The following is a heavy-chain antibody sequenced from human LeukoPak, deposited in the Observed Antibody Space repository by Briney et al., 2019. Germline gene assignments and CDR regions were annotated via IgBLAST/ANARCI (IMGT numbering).Heavy chain of an antibody. Sequence: ASVKVSCKASGYTFTGYYMHWVRQAPGQGLEWMGWINPNSGGTNYAQKFQGRVTMTRDTSISTAYMELRSLRSDDTAVYYCARWWVVVAAVDYWGQGTLVTVSS. V-gene: IGHV1-2*02. CDR2: INPNSGGT. CDR3: ARWWVVVAAVDY. CDR1: GYTFTGYY. J-gene: IGHJ4*02. D-gene: IGHD2-15*01.